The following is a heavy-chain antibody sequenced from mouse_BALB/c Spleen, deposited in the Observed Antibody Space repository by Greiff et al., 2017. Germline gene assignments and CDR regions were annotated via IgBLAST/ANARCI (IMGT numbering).Heavy chain of an antibody. J-gene: IGHJ4*01. D-gene: IGHD2-10*01. CDR1: GFTFSSYA. Sequence: EVKLMESGGGLVKPGGSLKLSCAASGFTFSSYAMSWVRQTPEKRLEWVASISSGGSTYYPDSVKGRFTISRDNARNILYLQMSSLRSEDTAMYYCARRRTYYGNSDYAMDYWGQGTSVTVSS. CDR3: ARRRTYYGNSDYAMDY. CDR2: ISSGGST. V-gene: IGHV5-6-5*01.